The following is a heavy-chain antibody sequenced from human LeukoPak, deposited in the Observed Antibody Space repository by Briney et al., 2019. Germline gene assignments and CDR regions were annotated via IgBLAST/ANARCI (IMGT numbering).Heavy chain of an antibody. CDR1: GLIVSSNY. CDR2: IYSGGSI. V-gene: IGHV3-53*01. Sequence: GGSLRLSCAASGLIVSSNYMTWVRQAPGKGLEWVSVIYSGGSIYYADSVKGRFTISRDNSRNTLYLQMNSLKTEDTAVYYCTTDPSHNWYYAVAFDIWGQGTMVTVSS. J-gene: IGHJ3*02. D-gene: IGHD1-20*01. CDR3: TTDPSHNWYYAVAFDI.